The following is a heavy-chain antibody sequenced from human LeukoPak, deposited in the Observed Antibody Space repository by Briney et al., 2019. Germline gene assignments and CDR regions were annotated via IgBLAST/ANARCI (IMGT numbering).Heavy chain of an antibody. CDR1: GYTFTRNA. J-gene: IGHJ4*02. CDR3: ARASGYCSGLGCYLHFDY. V-gene: IGHV7-4-1*02. Sequence: ASVKVSCKASGYTFTRNAMNWVRQAPGQGLEWMGGINTNAGNPTYAQGFTGRFVFSLDTSVSTAYLQISSLQAEDTAVYYCARASGYCSGLGCYLHFDYWGQGTLVTVSS. CDR2: INTNAGNP. D-gene: IGHD2-15*01.